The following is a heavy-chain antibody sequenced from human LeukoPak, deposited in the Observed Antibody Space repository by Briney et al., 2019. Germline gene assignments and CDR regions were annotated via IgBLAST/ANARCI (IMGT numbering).Heavy chain of an antibody. CDR3: ARDLSGIVGFYYYYGMDV. J-gene: IGHJ6*02. CDR1: GYTFTSYA. Sequence: GASVRVSCKASGYTFTSYAMNWVRQAPGQGLEWMGWINTITGNPTYAQGFTGRFVFSLDTSVSTAYLQISSLKAEDTAVYYCARDLSGIVGFYYYYGMDVWGQGTTVTVSS. D-gene: IGHD1-26*01. V-gene: IGHV7-4-1*02. CDR2: INTITGNP.